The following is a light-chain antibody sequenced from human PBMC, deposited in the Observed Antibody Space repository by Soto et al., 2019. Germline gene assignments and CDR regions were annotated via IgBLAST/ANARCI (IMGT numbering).Light chain of an antibody. Sequence: DIPMTQAPSSLSASVGDRVTITCRARQDISTYLAWYQQKPGKVPKLLISAAYTLQSGVPPRFSGSGSGTDFTLTISSLQPEDVATYYCQKYDNAPLTFGGGPKVEIK. V-gene: IGKV1-27*01. CDR1: QDISTY. CDR2: AAY. CDR3: QKYDNAPLT. J-gene: IGKJ4*01.